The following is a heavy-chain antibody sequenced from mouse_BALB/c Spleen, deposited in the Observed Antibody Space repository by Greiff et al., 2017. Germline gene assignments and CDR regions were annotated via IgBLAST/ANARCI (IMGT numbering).Heavy chain of an antibody. CDR3: TSSYDGDPFAY. V-gene: IGHV1S127*01. Sequence: QVQLQQPGAELVKPGASVKMSCKASGYTFTSYWMHWVKQRPGKGLEWIGVIDPSDSYTSYNQKFKGKATLTVDTSSSTAYMQLSSLTSEDSAVYYCTSSYDGDPFAYWGQGTLVTVSA. CDR1: GYTFTSYW. D-gene: IGHD2-3*01. CDR2: IDPSDSYT. J-gene: IGHJ3*01.